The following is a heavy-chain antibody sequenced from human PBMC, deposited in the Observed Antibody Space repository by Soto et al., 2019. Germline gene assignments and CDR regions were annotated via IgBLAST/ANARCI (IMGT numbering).Heavy chain of an antibody. Sequence: PGGSLRLSCAASGFTFSNYWMSWVRQAPGKGLEWVANIKVDGSAKYYVDSVKGRFTISRDNAKNSLYLQMNSLRCEDTAVYYCARGHSTSPNWFDPWGQGTLVTVSS. CDR1: GFTFSNYW. D-gene: IGHD6-6*01. J-gene: IGHJ5*02. CDR2: IKVDGSAK. V-gene: IGHV3-7*03. CDR3: ARGHSTSPNWFDP.